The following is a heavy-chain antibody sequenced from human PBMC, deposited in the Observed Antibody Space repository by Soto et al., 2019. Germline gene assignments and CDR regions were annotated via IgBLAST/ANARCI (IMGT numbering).Heavy chain of an antibody. D-gene: IGHD4-17*01. J-gene: IGHJ4*02. CDR1: GFNFSGSA. CDR3: RVWVTTTLAGGRDY. Sequence: EVQLVESGGGLVQPGGSLKLSCAASGFNFSGSAMHWVRQASGKGLDWVGRIRSKANSYATAYAASVKGRFTISRDDSKNTAYLQMNRLKTEDTDVHYCRVWVTTTLAGGRDYWGQGTLVTVSS. V-gene: IGHV3-73*01. CDR2: IRSKANSYAT.